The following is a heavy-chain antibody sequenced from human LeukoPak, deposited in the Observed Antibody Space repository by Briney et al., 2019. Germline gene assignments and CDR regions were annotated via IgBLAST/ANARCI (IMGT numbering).Heavy chain of an antibody. CDR2: IYSGGST. J-gene: IGHJ4*02. D-gene: IGHD1-14*01. V-gene: IGHV3-66*01. Sequence: GGSLRLSCAASGFTVSSNYMSWVRQAPGKGLEWVSVIYSGGSTYYADSVKGRFTISRDNSKNTLYLQMSSLRAEDTAVYYCARDLGTAEKPFDYWGQGTLVTVSS. CDR3: ARDLGTAEKPFDY. CDR1: GFTVSSNY.